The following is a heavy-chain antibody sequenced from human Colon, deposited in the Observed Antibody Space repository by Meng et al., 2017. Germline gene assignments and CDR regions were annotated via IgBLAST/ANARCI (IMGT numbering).Heavy chain of an antibody. CDR3: ARDRVPGKY. D-gene: IGHD1-14*01. CDR1: GGSVSSGTYY. J-gene: IGHJ4*02. V-gene: IGHV4-61*01. Sequence: QVQVQESGPGLVRPSETLSLPCTVSGGSVSSGTYYWSWIRQPPGKGLEWIGCIYYSGTTNYNPSLKSRVTISVDTSKNQFSLKLSSVTPADTAVYFCARDRVPGKYWGQGTLVTVSS. CDR2: IYYSGTT.